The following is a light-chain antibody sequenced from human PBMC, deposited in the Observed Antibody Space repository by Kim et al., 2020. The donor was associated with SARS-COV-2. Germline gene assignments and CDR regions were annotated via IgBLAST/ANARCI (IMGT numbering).Light chain of an antibody. Sequence: QSVLTQPPSVSAAPGQKVTISCSGSSSNIGKNYVSWYQQFPGTAPKLLIYDNDKRAAGIPDRFFGSKSGTSATLGITGLQTGDEADYYCGAWDNSPSAGIFGGGTQLTVL. CDR2: DND. CDR3: GAWDNSPSAGI. V-gene: IGLV1-51*01. CDR1: SSNIGKNY. J-gene: IGLJ2*01.